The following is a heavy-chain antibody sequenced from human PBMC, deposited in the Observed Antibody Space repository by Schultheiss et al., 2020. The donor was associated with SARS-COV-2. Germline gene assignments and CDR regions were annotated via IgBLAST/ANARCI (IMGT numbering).Heavy chain of an antibody. D-gene: IGHD5/OR15-5a*01. J-gene: IGHJ6*02. Sequence: SETLSLTCAVSGGSISSGGYSWSWIRQPPGKGLEWIGEINHSGSTNYNPSLKSRVTISVDTSKNQFSLKLSSVTAADTAVYYCARDLGLPAYYYGMDVWGQGTTVTVSS. CDR2: INHSGST. V-gene: IGHV4-30-2*01. CDR1: GGSISSGGYS. CDR3: ARDLGLPAYYYGMDV.